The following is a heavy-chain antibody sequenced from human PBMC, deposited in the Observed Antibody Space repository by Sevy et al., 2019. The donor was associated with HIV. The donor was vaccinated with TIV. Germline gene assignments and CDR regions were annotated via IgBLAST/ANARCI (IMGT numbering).Heavy chain of an antibody. J-gene: IGHJ4*02. CDR1: GFTFSSYA. CDR3: ARDQYYDSSGSPYFDY. D-gene: IGHD3-22*01. Sequence: GGSLRLSCAASGFTFSSYAMHWVRQAPGKGLEWVAVISYDGSNKYYADSVKGRFTISRDNSKNTLYQQMNSLRAEDTAVYYCARDQYYDSSGSPYFDYWGQGTLVTVSS. V-gene: IGHV3-30-3*01. CDR2: ISYDGSNK.